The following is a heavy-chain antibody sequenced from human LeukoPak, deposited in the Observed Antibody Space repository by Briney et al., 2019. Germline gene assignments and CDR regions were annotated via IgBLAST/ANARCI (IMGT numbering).Heavy chain of an antibody. D-gene: IGHD3-22*01. CDR1: GGSISSGGYY. CDR3: ARSSSGYYLFGY. Sequence: PSQTLSLTCTVSGGSISSGGYYWSWIRQHPGKGLEWIGYIYYSGSTYYNPSLKSRVTISVDTSKNQLSLKLSSVTAADTAVYYCARSSSGYYLFGYWGQGTLVTVSS. CDR2: IYYSGST. J-gene: IGHJ4*02. V-gene: IGHV4-31*03.